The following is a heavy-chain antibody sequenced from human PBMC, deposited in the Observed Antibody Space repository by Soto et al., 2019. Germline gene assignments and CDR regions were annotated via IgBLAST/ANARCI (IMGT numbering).Heavy chain of an antibody. J-gene: IGHJ6*02. D-gene: IGHD3-9*01. Sequence: GRSRGRSGLPSGCTLRSEGMRWIRQAPRKGLEWVAVLACDGSNKYYADSVKGRFTISRDNSKNTLYLQMNSLRAEDTAVYYCAKDLSDILTGYSWALYYYYYYGMDVWGQGTTVTVSS. CDR1: GCTLRSEG. CDR2: LACDGSNK. V-gene: IGHV3-30*18. CDR3: AKDLSDILTGYSWALYYYYYYGMDV.